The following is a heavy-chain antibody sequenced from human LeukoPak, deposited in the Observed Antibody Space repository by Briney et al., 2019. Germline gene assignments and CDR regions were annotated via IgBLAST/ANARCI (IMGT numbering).Heavy chain of an antibody. CDR1: GFTFDDYG. J-gene: IGHJ4*02. Sequence: GGSLRLSCAVSGFTFDDYGMSWVRQAPGKGLEWVSGIDWNGGSTGYADSVKGRFTISRDNAKNSLYLQMNSLRAEDTALYYCARDFLTGATTYFDYWGQGTLVTVSS. V-gene: IGHV3-20*04. D-gene: IGHD1-26*01. CDR2: IDWNGGST. CDR3: ARDFLTGATTYFDY.